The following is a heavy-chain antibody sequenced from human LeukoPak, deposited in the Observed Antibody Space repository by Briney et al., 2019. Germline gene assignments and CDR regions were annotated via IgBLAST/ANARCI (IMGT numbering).Heavy chain of an antibody. CDR1: GGTFSSYA. J-gene: IGHJ4*02. V-gene: IGHV1-69*06. CDR2: IIPIFGTA. CDR3: FVGSTQYCSSTSCRRGSIDY. D-gene: IGHD2-2*01. Sequence: SVKVSCKPSGGTFSSYAISWVRQAPGQGLEWMGGIIPIFGTANYAQKFQGRDTITADKSTSTAYMELSSLRSEDTAVYYCFVGSTQYCSSTSCRRGSIDYWGQGPLVTVSS.